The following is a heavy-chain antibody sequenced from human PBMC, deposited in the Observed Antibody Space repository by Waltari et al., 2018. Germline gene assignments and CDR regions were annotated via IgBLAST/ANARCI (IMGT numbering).Heavy chain of an antibody. V-gene: IGHV3-48*02. CDR2: ITPANTTI. J-gene: IGHJ4*02. CDR1: CFFFSQHT. CDR3: AVRSAAGSWDN. Sequence: EVRLVQSGGGLVPPGGSLRLSCTASCFFFSQHTFNWVRQVPGKGREWLSIITPANTTIAYADSIKGRFTISRDDARDSVYLLMNGLRDEDTAVYYCAVRSAAGSWDNWGQGDLVTVSS. D-gene: IGHD3-3*01.